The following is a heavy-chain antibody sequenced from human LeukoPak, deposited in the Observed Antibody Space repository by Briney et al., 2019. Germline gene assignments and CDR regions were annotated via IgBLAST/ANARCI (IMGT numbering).Heavy chain of an antibody. CDR1: GFNFSPYW. CDR2: MNGDGSVI. D-gene: IGHD2-15*01. Sequence: GGSLRLSCVASGFNFSPYWMHWVRQAPGKGLVWVARMNGDGSVINYADSVKGRFTISRDNAKNTVFLQMNGLRVDDTAMYYCARDQGVAGWFSAWGQGTLVTVSS. J-gene: IGHJ4*02. V-gene: IGHV3-74*01. CDR3: ARDQGVAGWFSA.